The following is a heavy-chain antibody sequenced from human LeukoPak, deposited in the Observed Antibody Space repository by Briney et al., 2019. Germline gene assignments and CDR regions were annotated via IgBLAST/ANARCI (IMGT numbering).Heavy chain of an antibody. D-gene: IGHD4-17*01. CDR1: GFTFSSSA. CDR2: IKQDGSEK. CDR3: ARGYGDYVRFWGY. Sequence: GGSLRLSCAASGFTFSSSAMTWVRQAPGKGLEWVANIKQDGSEKYYVDSVKGRFTISRDNAKNSLYLQMNSLRAEDTAVYYCARGYGDYVRFWGYWGQGAPVTVFS. V-gene: IGHV3-7*04. J-gene: IGHJ4*02.